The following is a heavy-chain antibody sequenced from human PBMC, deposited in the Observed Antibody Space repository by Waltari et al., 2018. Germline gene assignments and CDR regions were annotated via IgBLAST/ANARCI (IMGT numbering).Heavy chain of an antibody. CDR2: ISYNGAT. CDR1: GVSITTNRHY. J-gene: IGHJ3*01. V-gene: IGHV4-39*01. CDR3: ATYIGASLGTAAFDV. Sequence: QLQLQESGPGLVKTSETLSLTCSVSGVSITTNRHYWGWIRQPPGQGLEWIGTISYNGATYSSPSLRSRVTIFRDTSKNQLSLKLGSVTAADTAFYYCATYIGASLGTAAFDVWGQGTMVTVSS. D-gene: IGHD5-12*01.